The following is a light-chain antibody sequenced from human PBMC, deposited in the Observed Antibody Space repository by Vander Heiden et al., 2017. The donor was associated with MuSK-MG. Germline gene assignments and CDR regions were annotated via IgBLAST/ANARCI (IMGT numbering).Light chain of an antibody. V-gene: IGKV1-39*01. J-gene: IGKJ2*01. CDR1: QTISNY. Sequence: DIQMTQSPSSLSASVGDRVAITCRASQTISNYLNWYQQKPGKAPKLLIYAASTLQSGVPSRFSGSGSGTDFTLTISSLQPEDFATYYCQQSDSTTSTFGQGTKLEIK. CDR3: QQSDSTTST. CDR2: AAS.